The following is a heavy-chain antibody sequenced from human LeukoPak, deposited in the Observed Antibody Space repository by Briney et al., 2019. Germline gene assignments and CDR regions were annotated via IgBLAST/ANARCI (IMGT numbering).Heavy chain of an antibody. CDR3: ARSGTTVVTGYFDY. V-gene: IGHV3-48*01. Sequence: PGGSLRLSCAASGFTFSSYSMNWVRQAPGKGLEWVSYISSSSSTIYYADSVKGRFTISRDNAKNSLYLQMNSLRAEDTAVYYCARSGTTVVTGYFDYWGQGTLVTVSS. D-gene: IGHD4-23*01. CDR1: GFTFSSYS. CDR2: ISSSSSTI. J-gene: IGHJ4*02.